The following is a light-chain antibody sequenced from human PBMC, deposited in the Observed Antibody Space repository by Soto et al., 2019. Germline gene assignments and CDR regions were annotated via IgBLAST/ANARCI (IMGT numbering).Light chain of an antibody. Sequence: QYVLTQPASVSGSPGQSITISCTGTSSDVGGYNYVSWYQQHPGKAPKLMIYDVSNRPSGVSNRFSGSKSGNTASLTISGLQAEDEADYYCSSYTSSSTSVFGTGTKVTVL. CDR3: SSYTSSSTSV. V-gene: IGLV2-14*01. CDR2: DVS. J-gene: IGLJ1*01. CDR1: SSDVGGYNY.